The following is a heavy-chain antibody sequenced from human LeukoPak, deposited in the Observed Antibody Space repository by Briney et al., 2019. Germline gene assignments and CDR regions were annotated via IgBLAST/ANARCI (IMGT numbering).Heavy chain of an antibody. Sequence: SETLSLTCTVSGGSISSYYWSWIRQPPGKGLEYIGHIYYSGNTDYNPSLKSRVTISVDTSKNQLSLNLSSVTAADTAVYYCARWYCSSTTCYHMDVWGKGTTVTVSS. CDR1: GGSISSYY. CDR2: IYYSGNT. V-gene: IGHV4-59*01. D-gene: IGHD2/OR15-2a*01. CDR3: ARWYCSSTTCYHMDV. J-gene: IGHJ6*03.